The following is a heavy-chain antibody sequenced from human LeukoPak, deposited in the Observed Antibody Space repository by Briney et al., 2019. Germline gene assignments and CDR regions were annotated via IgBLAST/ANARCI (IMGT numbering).Heavy chain of an antibody. CDR1: GFTFSRYS. V-gene: IGHV3-21*01. Sequence: GGSLRLSCLASGFTFSRYSMLWVRQAPGKGLEWGSCIGGSGNDKHYIDSVKGRFTISRDKAKNSLFLQMNSLTAEDTAVYYCVRADGSSGSSEYFQHWGQGTLVTVSS. D-gene: IGHD5-12*01. J-gene: IGHJ1*01. CDR2: IGGSGNDK. CDR3: VRADGSSGSSEYFQH.